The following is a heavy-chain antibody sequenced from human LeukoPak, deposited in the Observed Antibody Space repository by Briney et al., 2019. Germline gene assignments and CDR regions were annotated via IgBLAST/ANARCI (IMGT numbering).Heavy chain of an antibody. Sequence: SETLSLTCTVSGGSISSGSYYWSWIRQPAGKGLEWIGRIYTSGTTTYNPSLKSRVTISVDTSKNQFSLNLTSVTAADTAVYYCARVHSSSRGAKNYYYYYMDVWGKGTTVTVSS. CDR1: GGSISSGSYY. D-gene: IGHD6-6*01. CDR2: IYTSGTT. J-gene: IGHJ6*03. V-gene: IGHV4-61*02. CDR3: ARVHSSSRGAKNYYYYYMDV.